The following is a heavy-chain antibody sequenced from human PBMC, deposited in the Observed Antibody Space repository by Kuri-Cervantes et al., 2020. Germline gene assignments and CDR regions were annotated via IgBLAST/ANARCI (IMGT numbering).Heavy chain of an antibody. CDR1: GYSISSGYY. J-gene: IGHJ6*03. CDR2: VYHSGST. V-gene: IGHV4-38-2*01. D-gene: IGHD1-14*01. Sequence: SETLSLTCAVSGYSISSGYYWGWIRQPPGKGLEWIGSVYHSGSTYYNPSVKSRVTISVDTSNKQCSLNLSSVTAADTAVYYCARRIPNHNYYYMDVWGKGTTVTVSS. CDR3: ARRIPNHNYYYMDV.